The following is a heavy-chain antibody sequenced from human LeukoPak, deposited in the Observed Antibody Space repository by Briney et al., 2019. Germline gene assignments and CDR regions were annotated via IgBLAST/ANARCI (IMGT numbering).Heavy chain of an antibody. J-gene: IGHJ6*02. Sequence: PGGSLRLSCAASGFTFSSYAMSWVRQAPGKGLEWVSAISGSGGSTYYADAVKGRFTISRDNSKNTLYLQMNSLRDEDTAVYYCANSTCRKGDCYSYYSYGMDVWGQGTTVTVSS. CDR2: ISGSGGST. D-gene: IGHD2-21*02. CDR1: GFTFSSYA. CDR3: ANSTCRKGDCYSYYSYGMDV. V-gene: IGHV3-23*01.